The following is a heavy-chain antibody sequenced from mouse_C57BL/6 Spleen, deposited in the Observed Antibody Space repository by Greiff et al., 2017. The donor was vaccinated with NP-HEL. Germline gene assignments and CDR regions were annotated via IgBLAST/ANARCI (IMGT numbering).Heavy chain of an antibody. CDR3: ARRGNYADY. CDR1: GYTFTSYW. D-gene: IGHD2-1*01. J-gene: IGHJ2*01. V-gene: IGHV1-69*01. Sequence: QVQLQQPGAELVMPGASVKLSCKASGYTFTSYWMHWVKQRPGQGLEWIGEIDPSDSYTNYNQKFKGKSTLTVDKSSSTAYMQLSSLTSEDSAVYYCARRGNYADYWGQGTTLTVSS. CDR2: IDPSDSYT.